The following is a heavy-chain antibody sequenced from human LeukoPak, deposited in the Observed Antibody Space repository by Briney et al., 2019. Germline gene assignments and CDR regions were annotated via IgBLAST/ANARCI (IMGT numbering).Heavy chain of an antibody. CDR3: ARGHMVRGVIRGDWFDP. CDR1: GGSISSYY. D-gene: IGHD3-10*01. V-gene: IGHV4-4*07. Sequence: SETLSLTCTVSGGSISSYYWSWIRQPAGKGLEWIGRIYTSGSTNYNPSLKSRVTMSVDTSKNQFSLKLSSVTAADTAVYYCARGHMVRGVIRGDWFDPWGQGTLVTVSS. J-gene: IGHJ5*02. CDR2: IYTSGST.